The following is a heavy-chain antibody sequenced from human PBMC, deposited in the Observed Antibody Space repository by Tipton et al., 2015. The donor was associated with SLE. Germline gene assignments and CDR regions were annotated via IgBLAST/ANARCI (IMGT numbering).Heavy chain of an antibody. Sequence: TLSLTCPVSGGSISSGSYYWSWLRQPAGKGLEWIGRIYTSGSTNYNPSLKSRVTISVDTSNNQFSLKLSSVTAADTAVYYCARGAGDDYYYYYMDVWGKGTTVTVSS. CDR2: IYTSGST. CDR1: GGSISSGSYY. J-gene: IGHJ6*03. V-gene: IGHV4-61*02. D-gene: IGHD7-27*01. CDR3: ARGAGDDYYYYYMDV.